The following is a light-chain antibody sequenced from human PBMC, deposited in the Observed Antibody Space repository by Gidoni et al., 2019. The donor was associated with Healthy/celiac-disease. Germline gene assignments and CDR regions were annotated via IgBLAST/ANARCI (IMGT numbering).Light chain of an antibody. CDR1: QSVSRSY. J-gene: IGKJ1*01. CDR2: GAS. CDR3: QQYGSSPRT. Sequence: EIVLTQSPGTLSLSPGERATLSCRASQSVSRSYLAWYQQKPGQAPRLLIYGASSRATGIPDRFSGSVSGTDFTLTLSRLEPEDFAVYYCQQYGSSPRTFGQGTKVEIK. V-gene: IGKV3-20*01.